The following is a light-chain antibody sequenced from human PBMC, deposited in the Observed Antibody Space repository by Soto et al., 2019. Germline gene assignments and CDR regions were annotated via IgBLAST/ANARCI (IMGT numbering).Light chain of an antibody. CDR2: DAS. J-gene: IGKJ1*01. CDR1: QSIGLA. CDR3: QQRTDRAPWT. Sequence: EIVLTQSPATLSLSPGERATLSCRASQSIGLAIAWYQHKPGHAPSLLIFDASQRATGSPARFRGSGSGTDFTPSISSLEAEDVAVYYCQQRTDRAPWTFGQGTKVESK. V-gene: IGKV3-11*01.